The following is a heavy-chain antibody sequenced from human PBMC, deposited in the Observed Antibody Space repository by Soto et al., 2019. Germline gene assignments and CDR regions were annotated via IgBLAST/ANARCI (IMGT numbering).Heavy chain of an antibody. Sequence: PSETLSLTCTVSGRSISGLYWNWFRQPAGKGLEWIGRIHTGGTTNYKPSLRSRVTMSVDKYKNQFSLRLSSVTAADTAVYYCAREWRPVEARLAGSYFDSWGQGTRVTVSS. CDR2: IHTGGTT. CDR3: AREWRPVEARLAGSYFDS. CDR1: GRSISGLY. D-gene: IGHD6-6*01. J-gene: IGHJ4*02. V-gene: IGHV4-4*07.